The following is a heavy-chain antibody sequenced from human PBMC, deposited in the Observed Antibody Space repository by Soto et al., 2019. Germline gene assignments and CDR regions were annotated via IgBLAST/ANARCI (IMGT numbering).Heavy chain of an antibody. CDR2: FDPEDGET. CDR3: ATKFEIAAAGKTDE. Sequence: ASVKVSCKVSGYTLTELSMHWVRQAPGKGLEWMGGFDPEDGETIYAQKFQGRVTMTEDTSTDTAYMELSSLRSEDTAVYYCATKFEIAAAGKTDEWGQGSLVTVSS. V-gene: IGHV1-24*01. CDR1: GYTLTELS. J-gene: IGHJ4*02. D-gene: IGHD6-13*01.